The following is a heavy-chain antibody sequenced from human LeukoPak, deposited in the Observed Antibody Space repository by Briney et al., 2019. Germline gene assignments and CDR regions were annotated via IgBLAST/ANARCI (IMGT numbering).Heavy chain of an antibody. CDR3: ARHGHSSSLWFGYNWFDP. V-gene: IGHV5-51*01. CDR1: GYSSTSYW. J-gene: IGHJ5*02. D-gene: IGHD6-13*01. CDR2: IYPGDSDT. Sequence: GESLKISCKGSGYSSTSYWIGWVRQMPGKGLEWMGIIYPGDSDTRYSPSFQGQVTISADKSISTAYLQWSSLKASDTAMYYCARHGHSSSLWFGYNWFDPWGQGTLVTVSS.